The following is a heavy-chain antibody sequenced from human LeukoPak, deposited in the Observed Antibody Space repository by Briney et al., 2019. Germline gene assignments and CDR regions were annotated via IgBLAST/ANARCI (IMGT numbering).Heavy chain of an antibody. CDR1: GFTFSSYS. V-gene: IGHV3-74*01. CDR3: ARDFYGGNSY. CDR2: INSDGSST. J-gene: IGHJ4*02. D-gene: IGHD4-23*01. Sequence: GGSLRLSCAASGFTFSSYSMNWVRQAPGKGLVWVSHINSDGSSTNYADSVKGRFTISRDNAKNTLYLRMNSLGAEDTAVYYCARDFYGGNSYWGQGTLVTVSS.